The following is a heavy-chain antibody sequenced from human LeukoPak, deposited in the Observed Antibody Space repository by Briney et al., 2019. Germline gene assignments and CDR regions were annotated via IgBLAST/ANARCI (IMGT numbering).Heavy chain of an antibody. CDR2: ISGSGGST. CDR1: GFTFSSYA. D-gene: IGHD6-19*01. V-gene: IGHV3-23*01. CDR3: AKDRIAVAGTIGDY. Sequence: GGSLRLSCAASGFTFSSYAMSWVRQAPGKGLEWVSAISGSGGSTYYADSVKGRFTISRDNSKNTLYLQMDSLRAEDTAVYYCAKDRIAVAGTIGDYWGQGTLVTVSS. J-gene: IGHJ4*02.